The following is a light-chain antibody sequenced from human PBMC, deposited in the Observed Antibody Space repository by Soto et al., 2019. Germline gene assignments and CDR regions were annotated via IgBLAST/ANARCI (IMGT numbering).Light chain of an antibody. CDR2: DAS. J-gene: IGKJ5*01. V-gene: IGKV1-33*01. CDR3: KQYENLPN. Sequence: DIQMTEPPSSLSTSVVDRVTITCLASQGINNYLNWYQQKPGRAPKLLIYDASNLEAGVPSRFRGSGSGKDFTFTISRLQPEDIATYYCKQYENLPNFGQGTRLEIK. CDR1: QGINNY.